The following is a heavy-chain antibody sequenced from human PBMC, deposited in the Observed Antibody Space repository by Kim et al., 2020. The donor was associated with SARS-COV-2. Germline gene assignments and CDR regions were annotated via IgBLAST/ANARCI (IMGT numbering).Heavy chain of an antibody. V-gene: IGHV1-18*01. CDR2: ISAYNGNT. CDR1: GYTFTSYG. CDR3: ARVLWFGELLASGWFDP. J-gene: IGHJ5*02. Sequence: ASVKVSCKASGYTFTSYGISWVRQAPGQGLEWMGWISAYNGNTNYAQKLQGRVTMTTDTSTSTAYMELRSLRSDDTAVYYCARVLWFGELLASGWFDPWGQGTLVTVSS. D-gene: IGHD3-10*01.